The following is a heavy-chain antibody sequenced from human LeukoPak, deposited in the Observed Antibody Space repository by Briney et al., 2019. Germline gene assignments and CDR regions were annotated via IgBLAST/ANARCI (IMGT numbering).Heavy chain of an antibody. CDR2: ISAYNGNT. CDR1: GYTFTSYG. CDR3: ARTNYYDSSGYSDY. J-gene: IGHJ4*02. D-gene: IGHD3-22*01. V-gene: IGHV1-18*01. Sequence: ASVKVSCKASGYTFTSYGISWVRQAPGQGLEWMGWISAYNGNTNYAQKLQGRVTMTTDTSTSTAYMELRSLRSDDTAVYYCARTNYYDSSGYSDYWGQGTLVTVSS.